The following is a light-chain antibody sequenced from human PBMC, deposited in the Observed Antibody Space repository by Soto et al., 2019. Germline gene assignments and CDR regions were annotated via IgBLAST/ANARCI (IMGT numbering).Light chain of an antibody. CDR1: QSVSGY. V-gene: IGKV3-11*01. CDR3: QQRYNWPIT. Sequence: EIVLIQSPATLSLSPGETATLSCRASQSVSGYIGWYQQKPGQAPRLLIYADSNRATGIPARFSGSGSGTDFTLTISSLEPEDFSVYYCQQRYNWPITFGQGTRLEIK. CDR2: ADS. J-gene: IGKJ5*01.